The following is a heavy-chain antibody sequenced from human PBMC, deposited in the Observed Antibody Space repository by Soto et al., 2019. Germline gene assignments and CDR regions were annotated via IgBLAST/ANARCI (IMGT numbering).Heavy chain of an antibody. Sequence: EVQLLESGGGLVQPGGSLRLSCAASGFTFNNYAMTWVRQAPGKGLEWVSAISVGGATTYYAYSMKGRFTFSRDVAKNKLYLQMSSLRAEDTALYYCAKGRGGSGSLSPRVAFWGQGTLVTVSS. CDR3: AKGRGGSGSLSPRVAF. CDR2: ISVGGATT. D-gene: IGHD3-10*01. CDR1: GFTFNNYA. V-gene: IGHV3-23*01. J-gene: IGHJ4*02.